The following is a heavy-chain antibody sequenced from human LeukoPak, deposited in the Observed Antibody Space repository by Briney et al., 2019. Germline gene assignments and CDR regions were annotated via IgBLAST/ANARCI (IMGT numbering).Heavy chain of an antibody. D-gene: IGHD2-2*01. CDR2: IHYDGNNA. J-gene: IGHJ4*02. CDR1: GLTFSRYG. Sequence: GGSLRLSCVASGLTFSRYGMHWVRPAPGKGLEWVAFIHYDGNNADYADSVKGRFTISRDNSRNTVNLQMNSVTTEDTAIYYCASDGWAGYCSSSSCSSVFDNWGQGILVTVSS. CDR3: ASDGWAGYCSSSSCSSVFDN. V-gene: IGHV3-30*02.